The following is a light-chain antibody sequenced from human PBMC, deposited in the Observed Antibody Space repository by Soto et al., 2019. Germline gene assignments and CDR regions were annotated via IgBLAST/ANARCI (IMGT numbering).Light chain of an antibody. CDR2: GAS. CDR1: QSVSNTY. Sequence: EIVMTKSPASLSVYTGERATLSCRASQSVSNTYLAWYQQKPGQAPRLLIYGASNRATGIPDRFSGSGSGTDFTLTISRLEPEDFAVYYCQQYGRSPTTFGQGAKVVI. CDR3: QQYGRSPTT. J-gene: IGKJ1*01. V-gene: IGKV3-20*01.